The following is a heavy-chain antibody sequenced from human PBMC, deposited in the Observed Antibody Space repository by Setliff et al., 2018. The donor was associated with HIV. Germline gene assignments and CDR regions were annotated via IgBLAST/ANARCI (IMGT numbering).Heavy chain of an antibody. Sequence: SETLSLTCGVSSGSINGYHWSWVRQAPGRGLEWIGYVSYSGSTSYNPSLNSRVTMSVDASRDQFSLKLSSVTAADTAVYDCARTRGRALLSYYFDSWGQGRLVTVSS. CDR3: ARTRGRALLSYYFDS. V-gene: IGHV4-59*01. CDR1: SGSINGYH. J-gene: IGHJ4*02. CDR2: VSYSGST.